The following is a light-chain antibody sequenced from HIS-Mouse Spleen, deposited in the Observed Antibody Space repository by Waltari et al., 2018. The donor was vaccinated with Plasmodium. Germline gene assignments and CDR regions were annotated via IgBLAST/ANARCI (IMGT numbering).Light chain of an antibody. CDR3: QSADSSGTPNWV. J-gene: IGLJ3*02. V-gene: IGLV3-25*03. Sequence: SYELTQPPSVSVSPGQTARITCSGDALPKQYAYWYQQKPGQAPVLVIYKDSERPSGIPGRFSGSSSGTTVPLTISGVQAEDEADYYCQSADSSGTPNWVFGGGTKLTVL. CDR1: ALPKQY. CDR2: KDS.